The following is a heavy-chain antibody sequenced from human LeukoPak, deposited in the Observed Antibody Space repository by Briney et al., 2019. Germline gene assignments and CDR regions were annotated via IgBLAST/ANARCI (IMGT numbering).Heavy chain of an antibody. J-gene: IGHJ6*02. Sequence: GGSLRLSCAASGFTFSSYGMHWIRQAPGKGLEWVAVIWYDGSNKYYADSVKGRFTISRDNSKNTLYLQMNSLRAEDTAVYYCARSGSIAVAGTAGVAYYGMDVWGQGTTVTVSS. CDR2: IWYDGSNK. CDR3: ARSGSIAVAGTAGVAYYGMDV. CDR1: GFTFSSYG. V-gene: IGHV3-33*01. D-gene: IGHD6-19*01.